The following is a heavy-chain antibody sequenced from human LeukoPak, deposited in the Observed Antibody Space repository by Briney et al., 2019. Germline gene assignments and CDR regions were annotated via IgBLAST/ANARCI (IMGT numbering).Heavy chain of an antibody. CDR2: IKQDESEK. J-gene: IGHJ4*02. CDR3: ARALDSSSSRYQAFEE. Sequence: PGGSLRLSCSASGFTFSNYWMSWVRQAPGKGLEWVANIKQDESEKYYVDSVKGRFTISRDKAKSSLYLQMNSLRAEDTAVYYCARALDSSSSRYQAFEEWGQGTLVTVSS. CDR1: GFTFSNYW. V-gene: IGHV3-7*01. D-gene: IGHD2-2*01.